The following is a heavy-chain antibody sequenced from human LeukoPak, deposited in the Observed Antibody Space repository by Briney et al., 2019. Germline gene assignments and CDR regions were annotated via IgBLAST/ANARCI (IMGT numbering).Heavy chain of an antibody. V-gene: IGHV1-69*13. CDR1: GGTFSSYA. Sequence: SVKVSCKASGGTFSSYAISWVRQAPGQGLEWMGGIIPIFGTANYAQKFQGRVTITADESTSTAYMELSSLRSEDTAVYYCARDTQSYSGSYYSFRWGQGTLVTVSS. CDR3: ARDTQSYSGSYYSFR. D-gene: IGHD1-26*01. J-gene: IGHJ4*02. CDR2: IIPIFGTA.